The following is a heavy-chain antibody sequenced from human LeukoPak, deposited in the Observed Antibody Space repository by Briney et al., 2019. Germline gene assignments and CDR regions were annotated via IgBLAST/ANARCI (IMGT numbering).Heavy chain of an antibody. CDR2: IKSKTDGGTT. D-gene: IGHD4-17*01. V-gene: IGHV3-15*01. CDR3: TTGYFRHDYGDYTGPRSFDY. CDR1: GFTFSSYG. Sequence: GGSLRLSCAASGFTFSSYGMSWVRQAPGKGLEWVGRIKSKTDGGTTDYAAPVKGRFTISRDDSKNTLYLQMNSLKTEDTAVYYCTTGYFRHDYGDYTGPRSFDYWAREPWSPSPQ. J-gene: IGHJ4*02.